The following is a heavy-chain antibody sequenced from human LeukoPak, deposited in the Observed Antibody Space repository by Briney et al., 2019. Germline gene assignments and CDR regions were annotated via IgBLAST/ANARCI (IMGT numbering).Heavy chain of an antibody. J-gene: IGHJ4*02. CDR3: ARDPGSSSFDL. Sequence: GGSLRLSCAASGFSFSTYWMSWVRQTPEKGLEFVANINQDASVRNYMDSLKGRCTISRDNAKKSVYLEIISLRADDTAVYYCARDPGSSSFDLWGQEALVTVSS. V-gene: IGHV3-7*01. CDR2: INQDASVR. CDR1: GFSFSTYW. D-gene: IGHD6-13*01.